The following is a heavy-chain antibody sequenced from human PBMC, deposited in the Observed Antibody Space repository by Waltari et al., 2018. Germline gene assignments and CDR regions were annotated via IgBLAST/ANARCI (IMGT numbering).Heavy chain of an antibody. Sequence: QVLLVQSGSELKKPGASVTLSCKASGYIFTTYAPNWVRPAPGQGLEWMGWINTDTGRPTYAQGFTGRFVFSSDTSASTAYLQISSLTAEDTAMYYCARDHDYYGSGSYFYWGQGTLITVSS. CDR2: INTDTGRP. CDR1: GYIFTTYA. CDR3: ARDHDYYGSGSYFY. J-gene: IGHJ4*02. D-gene: IGHD3-10*01. V-gene: IGHV7-4-1*02.